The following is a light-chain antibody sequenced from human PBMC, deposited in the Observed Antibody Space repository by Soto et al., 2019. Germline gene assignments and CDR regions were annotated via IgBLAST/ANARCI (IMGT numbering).Light chain of an antibody. J-gene: IGLJ3*02. Sequence: QSARTQPASVSGSTGQSITIACTGTSSDVGGYNYVSWYQQHPGKAPKRMIYEVSNRPSGVSNRFSGSKSGNTASLTISGLQAEDEADYYCSSYTSSSSWVFGGGTKLTVL. CDR2: EVS. V-gene: IGLV2-14*01. CDR1: SSDVGGYNY. CDR3: SSYTSSSSWV.